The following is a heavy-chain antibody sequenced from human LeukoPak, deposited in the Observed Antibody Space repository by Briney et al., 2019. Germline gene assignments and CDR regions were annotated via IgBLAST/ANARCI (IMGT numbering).Heavy chain of an antibody. D-gene: IGHD4-17*01. J-gene: IGHJ4*02. CDR2: IYYSGST. Sequence: PSETLSLTCTVSGGSISSGGYYWSWIRQHPGKGLEWIGYIYYSGSTYYNPSLKSRVTISVDTSKNQFSLKLSSVTAADTAVYYCARELRNLYYFDYWGQGTLVTVSS. CDR3: ARELRNLYYFDY. V-gene: IGHV4-31*03. CDR1: GGSISSGGYY.